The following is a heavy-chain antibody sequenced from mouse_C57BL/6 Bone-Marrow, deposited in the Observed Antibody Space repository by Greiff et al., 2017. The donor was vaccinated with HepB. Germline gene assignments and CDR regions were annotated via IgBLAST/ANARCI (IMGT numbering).Heavy chain of an antibody. CDR3: TRAEGDYYAMGY. Sequence: QVQLKQSGAELVRPGASVTLSCKASGYTFTDYEMHWVKQTPVHGLEWIGAIDPETGGTAYNQKFKGKAILTADKSSSTAYMELRSLTSEDSAGYCCTRAEGDYYAMGYWGQGTSVTVAS. CDR1: GYTFTDYE. CDR2: IDPETGGT. V-gene: IGHV1-15*01. J-gene: IGHJ4*01.